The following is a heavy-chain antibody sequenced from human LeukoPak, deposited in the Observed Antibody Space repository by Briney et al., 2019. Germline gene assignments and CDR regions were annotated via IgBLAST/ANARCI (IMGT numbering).Heavy chain of an antibody. D-gene: IGHD4-17*01. CDR1: GFTFSSYG. CDR2: IRYDGSSK. CDR3: AKLVDYGDYESFDY. Sequence: GGSLRLSCAASGFTFSSYGMHWVRQAPGKGLEWVAFIRYDGSSKYYADSVKGRFTISRDNSKNTLYLQMNSLRAEDTAVYYCAKLVDYGDYESFDYWGQGTLVTVSS. J-gene: IGHJ4*02. V-gene: IGHV3-30*02.